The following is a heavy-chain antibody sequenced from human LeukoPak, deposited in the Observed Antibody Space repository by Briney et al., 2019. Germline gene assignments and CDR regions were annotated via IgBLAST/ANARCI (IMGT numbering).Heavy chain of an antibody. CDR3: ARGYYYDSSGYSYFDY. D-gene: IGHD3-22*01. Sequence: ASVKVSCKASGYTFTGYYMHWVRQAPGQGLEWMGWINPNSGGTNYAQKFQGRVTMTRDTSISTAYMELSRLRSDDTAVYYCARGYYYDSSGYSYFDYWGQGTLVTVSS. CDR2: INPNSGGT. V-gene: IGHV1-2*02. CDR1: GYTFTGYY. J-gene: IGHJ4*02.